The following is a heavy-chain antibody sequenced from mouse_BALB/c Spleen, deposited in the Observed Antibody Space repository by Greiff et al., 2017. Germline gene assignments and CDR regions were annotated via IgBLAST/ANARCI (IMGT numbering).Heavy chain of an antibody. CDR3: ARDIGNLYCDV. CDR2: INSNGGST. CDR1: GFTFSSYG. D-gene: IGHD2-1*01. V-gene: IGHV5-6-3*01. J-gene: IGHJ1*01. Sequence: EVKLVESGGGLVQPGGSLKLSCAASGFTFSSYGMSWVRQTPDKRLELVATINSNGGSTYYPDSVKGRFTISRDNAKNTLYLQMSSLKSEDTAMYYCARDIGNLYCDVWGAGTTVTVSS.